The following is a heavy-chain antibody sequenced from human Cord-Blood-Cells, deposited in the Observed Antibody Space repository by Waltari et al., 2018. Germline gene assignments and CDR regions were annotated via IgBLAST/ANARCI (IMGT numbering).Heavy chain of an antibody. J-gene: IGHJ6*02. CDR1: GYSIISGYY. CDR3: ARDPRTSSHSNRHSEYENPYYYYGMDV. D-gene: IGHD4-4*01. Sequence: QVQLQESGPGLVKPSETLSLTCAVSGYSIISGYYWGWLRQPPGKGLEWIGCIYHSGSTYYNPSLKSRVTISVDTSKNQFSLKLSSVTAADTAVYYCARDPRTSSHSNRHSEYENPYYYYGMDVWGQGTTVTVSS. CDR2: IYHSGST. V-gene: IGHV4-38-2*02.